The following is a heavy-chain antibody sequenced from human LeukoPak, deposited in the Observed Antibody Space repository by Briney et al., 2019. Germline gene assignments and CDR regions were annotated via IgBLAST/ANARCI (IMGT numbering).Heavy chain of an antibody. CDR3: ATSGFEDAFDI. J-gene: IGHJ3*02. D-gene: IGHD3-22*01. Sequence: PGGSLRLSSAAPLFTLTSNYMSWVRQAPRKRLEWVSVIYSGGSTYYADSVKGRFTISRHNSKNTLYLQMNSLRAEDTAVYYCATSGFEDAFDIWGQGTMVSVSS. CDR1: LFTLTSNY. V-gene: IGHV3-53*04. CDR2: IYSGGST.